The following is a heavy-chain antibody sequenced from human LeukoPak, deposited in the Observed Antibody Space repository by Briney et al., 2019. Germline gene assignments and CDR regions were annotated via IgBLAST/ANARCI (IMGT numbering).Heavy chain of an antibody. CDR1: GYTFTGYY. Sequence: VASVKVSCKASGYTFTGYYMHWVRQAPGQGLEWMGWINPNSGGTNYAQKFQGRVTMTRDTSISTAYMELSRLRSDDTAVYYCVRLSVAGMDFDYWGQGTLVTVSS. V-gene: IGHV1-2*02. D-gene: IGHD6-19*01. CDR3: VRLSVAGMDFDY. J-gene: IGHJ4*02. CDR2: INPNSGGT.